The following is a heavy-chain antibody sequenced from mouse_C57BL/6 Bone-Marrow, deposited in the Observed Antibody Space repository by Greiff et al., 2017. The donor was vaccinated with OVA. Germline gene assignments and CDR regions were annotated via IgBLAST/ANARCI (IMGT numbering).Heavy chain of an antibody. Sequence: VKVVESDAELVKPGASVKISCKVSGYTFTDHTIHWMKQRPEQGLEWIGYIYPRDGSTKYNEKFKGKATLTADKSSSTAYMQLNSLTSEDSAVYFCARNHYSNYNPWFAYWGQGTLVTVSA. V-gene: IGHV1-78*01. D-gene: IGHD2-5*01. CDR2: IYPRDGST. J-gene: IGHJ3*01. CDR1: GYTFTDHT. CDR3: ARNHYSNYNPWFAY.